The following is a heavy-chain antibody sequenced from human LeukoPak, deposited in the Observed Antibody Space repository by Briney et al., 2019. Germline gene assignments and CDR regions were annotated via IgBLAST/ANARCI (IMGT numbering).Heavy chain of an antibody. CDR1: GFTFSGSA. J-gene: IGHJ4*02. V-gene: IGHV3-73*01. CDR3: TRHVAVAGSNSDY. D-gene: IGHD6-19*01. CDR2: IRSKANSYAT. Sequence: GGSLRLSCTASGFTFSGSAMHWVRQASGKGLEWVGRIRSKANSYATAYAASVKGRFTISRDDSKNTAYLQMNSLKTEDTAVYYCTRHVAVAGSNSDYWGQGTLVTVSS.